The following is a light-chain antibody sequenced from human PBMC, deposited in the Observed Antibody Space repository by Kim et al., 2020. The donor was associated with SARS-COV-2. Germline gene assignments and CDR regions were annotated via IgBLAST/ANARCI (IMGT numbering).Light chain of an antibody. Sequence: APGGTARINCEGNNIGRKSVHWYQQKPGQAPVLVIYYDTERPSGIPERLSGSNSGNTATVTISRVEAGDEADYFCQVWDSSSGHYVFGTGTKVTVL. CDR2: YDT. CDR1: NIGRKS. CDR3: QVWDSSSGHYV. V-gene: IGLV3-21*04. J-gene: IGLJ1*01.